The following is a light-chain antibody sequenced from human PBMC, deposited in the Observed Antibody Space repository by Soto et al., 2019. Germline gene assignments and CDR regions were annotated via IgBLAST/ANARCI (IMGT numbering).Light chain of an antibody. CDR1: SSDVGGYAY. CDR2: DVT. Sequence: QSALTQPASVSGSPGQSITISCTGTSSDVGGYAYVSWYQQHPTGAPKLLIYDVTNRPSGVSNRFSGSKSGNTASLTISELQTEDEALYFCSSFSSSTPLFLFGGGTKLTVL. CDR3: SSFSSSTPLFL. J-gene: IGLJ2*01. V-gene: IGLV2-14*03.